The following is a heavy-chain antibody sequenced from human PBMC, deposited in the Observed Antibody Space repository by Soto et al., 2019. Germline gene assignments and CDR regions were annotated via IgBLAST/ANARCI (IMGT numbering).Heavy chain of an antibody. CDR1: GFMFRDYW. CDR2: IKQDGSET. Sequence: QLVESGGGLVQPGGSLRLSCAASGFMFRDYWMAWARQAPGKGLQWVGVIKQDGSETHYVDSVRGRFTISRDNAKNSLYLQMNSLRADDTAVYYCTRDWDYWGQGILVTLSS. J-gene: IGHJ4*02. CDR3: TRDWDY. V-gene: IGHV3-7*01.